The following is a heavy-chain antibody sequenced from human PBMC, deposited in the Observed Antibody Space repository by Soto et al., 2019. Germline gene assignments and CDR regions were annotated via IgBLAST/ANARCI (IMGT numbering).Heavy chain of an antibody. D-gene: IGHD2-8*02. J-gene: IGHJ4*02. CDR1: GSSISSYY. CDR2: IFDSGST. V-gene: IGHV4-59*01. CDR3: ARKYCVSFYY. Sequence: PAATLSLTCTVAGSSISSYYWCWIREPPGQGLEWIGAIFDSGSTNYNPSLKSRVTISVDTSKNQFSLELSSVTAADTAVYYCARKYCVSFYYWGQGTLVTVSS.